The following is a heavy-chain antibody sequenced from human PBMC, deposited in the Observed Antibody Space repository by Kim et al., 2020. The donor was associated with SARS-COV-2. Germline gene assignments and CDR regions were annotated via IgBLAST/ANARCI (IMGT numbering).Heavy chain of an antibody. V-gene: IGHV3-33*01. J-gene: IGHJ4*01. CDR2: IRYDGVQR. CDR1: GFILDVYS. CDR3: ARHNQDSISGKYFFNY. D-gene: IGHD3-3*02. Sequence: GGSLRLSCAASGFILDVYSIQWIRQPPGKGLEWVATIRYDGVQRFYRDSVRGRFTMSRDTSRKSVYLQMNSLRAEDTALYYCARHNQDSISGKYFFNYWG.